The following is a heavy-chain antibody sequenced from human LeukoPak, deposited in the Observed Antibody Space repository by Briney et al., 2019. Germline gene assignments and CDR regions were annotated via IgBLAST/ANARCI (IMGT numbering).Heavy chain of an antibody. J-gene: IGHJ5*02. V-gene: IGHV3-21*01. CDR1: GFTFSSYA. CDR3: ARDIGSWFDP. D-gene: IGHD2-15*01. Sequence: GSLRLSCAASGFTFSSYAMSWVRQAPGKGLEWVSSISSSSSYIYYADSVKGRFTISRDNAKNSLYLQMNSLRAEDTAVYYCARDIGSWFDPWGQGTLVTVSS. CDR2: ISSSSSYI.